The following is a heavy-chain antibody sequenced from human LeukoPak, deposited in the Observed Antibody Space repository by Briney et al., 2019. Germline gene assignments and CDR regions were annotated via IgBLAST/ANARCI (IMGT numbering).Heavy chain of an antibody. D-gene: IGHD3-3*01. CDR1: GFTFDDYG. CDR3: ARASSGNYDFWSGSYHRDYYYYMDA. CDR2: ISGDGSST. Sequence: GGSLRPSCAASGFTFDDYGMSWVRQAPGKGLVWVSRISGDGSSTSYADSVKGRFTISRDNAKDTLSLQMNSLRAEDTAVYYCARASSGNYDFWSGSYHRDYYYYMDAWGEGTTVTVSS. J-gene: IGHJ6*03. V-gene: IGHV3-74*01.